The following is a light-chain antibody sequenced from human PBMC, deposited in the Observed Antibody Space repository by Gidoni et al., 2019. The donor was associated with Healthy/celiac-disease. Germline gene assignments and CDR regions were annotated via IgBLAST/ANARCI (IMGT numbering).Light chain of an antibody. CDR2: AAS. J-gene: IGKJ1*01. Sequence: ANRMTQSPSSFSASTGDRVTITCRASQGISSYLAWYQQKPGKAPKLLIYAASTLQSGVPSRFSGSGSGTDFTLTISCLQSEDFATYYCQQYYSYPRTFGQXTKVEIK. CDR3: QQYYSYPRT. CDR1: QGISSY. V-gene: IGKV1-8*01.